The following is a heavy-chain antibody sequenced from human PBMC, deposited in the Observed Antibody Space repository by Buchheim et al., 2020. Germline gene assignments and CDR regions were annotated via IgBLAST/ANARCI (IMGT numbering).Heavy chain of an antibody. J-gene: IGHJ4*02. D-gene: IGHD6-13*01. CDR3: AREGYCSSWGGY. Sequence: QVQLVQSGAEVKKPGASVKVSCKASGYTFTNYYMHWVRQAPGQGLEWLGMINPDGGSTNYAQKFQGRVTMTRDTSMSPVYMELSSLRSEDTAVYSCAREGYCSSWGGYWGQGTL. CDR1: GYTFTNYY. V-gene: IGHV1-46*01. CDR2: INPDGGST.